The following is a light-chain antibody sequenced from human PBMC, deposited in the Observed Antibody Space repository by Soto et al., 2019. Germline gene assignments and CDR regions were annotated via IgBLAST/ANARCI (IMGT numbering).Light chain of an antibody. CDR1: QSVSSSY. J-gene: IGKJ2*01. CDR2: GAS. V-gene: IGKV3-20*01. CDR3: QQYNNSPEYT. Sequence: EIVLTQSPGTLSLSPGERATLSRRASQSVSSSYLAWYQQKPGQAPRLLIYGASNRATGIPDRFSGSGSGTDFTLTISRLEPEDFAVYFCQQYNNSPEYTFGQGTKVDIK.